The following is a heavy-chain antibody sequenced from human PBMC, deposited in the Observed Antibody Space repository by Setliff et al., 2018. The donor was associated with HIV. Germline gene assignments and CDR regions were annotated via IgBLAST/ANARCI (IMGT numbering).Heavy chain of an antibody. Sequence: RASVKVSCKASGYTFTSYGISWVRQAPGQGLEWMGWISAYNGNTNYAQKLQGRVTMTTDTSTSTAYTELRSLRSDDTAVYYCARDIVVVVAAPDAFDIWGQGTMVTVSS. V-gene: IGHV1-18*01. CDR2: ISAYNGNT. D-gene: IGHD2-15*01. CDR3: ARDIVVVVAAPDAFDI. CDR1: GYTFTSYG. J-gene: IGHJ3*02.